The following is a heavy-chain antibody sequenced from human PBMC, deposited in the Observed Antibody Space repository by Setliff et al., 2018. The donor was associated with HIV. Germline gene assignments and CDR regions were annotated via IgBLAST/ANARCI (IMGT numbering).Heavy chain of an antibody. D-gene: IGHD5-12*01. CDR1: VGSISSSSYY. Sequence: SETLSLTCAVSVGSISSSSYYWGWIRQPPGKGLEWIGSIYYSGSTYYNPSLKSRVTISVDTSKNQFSLRLRAVTAADTAIYYCARLYSPPRGFDFWGQGTLVTVSS. CDR3: ARLYSPPRGFDF. CDR2: IYYSGST. V-gene: IGHV4-39*07. J-gene: IGHJ4*02.